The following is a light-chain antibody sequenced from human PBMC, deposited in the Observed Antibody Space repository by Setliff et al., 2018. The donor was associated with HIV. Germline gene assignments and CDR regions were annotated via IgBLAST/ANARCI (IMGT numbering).Light chain of an antibody. J-gene: IGLJ1*01. CDR2: NNN. Sequence: QSVLTQPPSASGTPGQRVTISCSGSSSNIGSNTVNWYQQLPGTAPKLLIYNNNQRPSGVPDRFSGSKSGTSASLAISGLQSEDEADYYCAAWHDSLNGYVFGAGTKVIVL. V-gene: IGLV1-44*01. CDR3: AAWHDSLNGYV. CDR1: SSNIGSNT.